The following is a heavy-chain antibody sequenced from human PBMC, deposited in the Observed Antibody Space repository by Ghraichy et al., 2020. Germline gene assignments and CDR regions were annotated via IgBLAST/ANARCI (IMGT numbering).Heavy chain of an antibody. J-gene: IGHJ4*02. V-gene: IGHV3-23*01. CDR1: GFTFNNYA. CDR3: SRYCSDGSCYFVY. CDR2: ISGSGGAT. D-gene: IGHD2-15*01. Sequence: GGSLRLSCAASGFTFNNYAMTWVRQAPGKGLEWVSGISGSGGATYYADSVKGRFTISRDNSRKTMYLQMNSLRAEDTAVYYCSRYCSDGSCYFVYWCQGTLVTVSS.